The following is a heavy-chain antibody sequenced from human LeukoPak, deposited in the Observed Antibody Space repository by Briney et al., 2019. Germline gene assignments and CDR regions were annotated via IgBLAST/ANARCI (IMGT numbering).Heavy chain of an antibody. J-gene: IGHJ5*02. CDR2: IYYSGST. CDR1: GGSISSYY. CDR3: ARLATVRGWFDP. Sequence: SETLSLTCTVSGGSISSYYWSWIRQPPGRGLEWIGYIYYSGSTNYNPSLKSRVTISVDTSKNQFSLKLSSVTAADTAVYYCARLATVRGWFDPWGQGTLVTVSS. D-gene: IGHD4-11*01. V-gene: IGHV4-59*01.